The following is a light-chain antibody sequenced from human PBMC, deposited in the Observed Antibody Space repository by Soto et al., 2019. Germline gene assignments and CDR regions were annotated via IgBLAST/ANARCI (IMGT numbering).Light chain of an antibody. Sequence: SASVEDRVTITCRASQTIRTFLNWYQQKSGKAPKVLIYSASTLQSGVPSRFSDSGSGTDFTLTISSLQPDDFATYYCQQYNTYSTFGQGTRLENK. V-gene: IGKV1-39*01. CDR3: QQYNTYST. CDR1: QTIRTF. J-gene: IGKJ5*01. CDR2: SAS.